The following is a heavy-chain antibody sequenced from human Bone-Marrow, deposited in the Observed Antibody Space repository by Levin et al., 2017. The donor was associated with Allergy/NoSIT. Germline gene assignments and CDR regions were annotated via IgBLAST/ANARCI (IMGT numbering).Heavy chain of an antibody. CDR2: MNPNSGNT. CDR3: AKRGPATTRGVSYYYGMDV. V-gene: IGHV1-8*01. J-gene: IGHJ6*02. CDR1: GYTFTNSD. D-gene: IGHD1-26*01. Sequence: ASVKVSCKASGYTFTNSDINWVRQATGQGLEWMGWMNPNSGNTGYSQKFQGRVTMTRNISTSTAYMELSSLGSEDTAVYYCAKRGPATTRGVSYYYGMDVWGPGTTVTVSS.